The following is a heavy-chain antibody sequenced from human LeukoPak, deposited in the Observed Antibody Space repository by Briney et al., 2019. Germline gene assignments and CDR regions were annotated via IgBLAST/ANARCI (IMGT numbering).Heavy chain of an antibody. CDR2: IYSGGST. D-gene: IGHD3-16*02. CDR1: GFTVSSNY. CDR3: ATVGGSYRKYYFDY. J-gene: IGHJ4*02. Sequence: SGGSLRLSCAASGFTVSSNYMSWVRQAPGKGLEWVSVIYSGGSTYYADSVKGRFTISRDNSKNTLYLQMNSLRAEDTAVYYCATVGGSYRKYYFDYWGQGTLVTVSS. V-gene: IGHV3-53*01.